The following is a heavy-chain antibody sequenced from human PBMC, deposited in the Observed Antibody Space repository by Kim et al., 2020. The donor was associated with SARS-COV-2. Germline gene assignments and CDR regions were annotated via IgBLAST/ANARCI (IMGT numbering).Heavy chain of an antibody. CDR1: GFTFGDYA. V-gene: IGHV3-49*03. Sequence: GGSLGLSCTASGFTFGDYAMSWFRQAPGKGLEWVGFIRSKAYGGTTEYAASVKGRFTISRDDSKSIAYLQMNSLKTEDTAVYYCTRDWGLLRLIDYWGQGTLVTVSS. D-gene: IGHD1-26*01. CDR3: TRDWGLLRLIDY. J-gene: IGHJ4*02. CDR2: IRSKAYGGTT.